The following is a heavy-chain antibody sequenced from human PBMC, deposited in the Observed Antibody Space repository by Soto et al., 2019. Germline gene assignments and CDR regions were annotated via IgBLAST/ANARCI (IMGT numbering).Heavy chain of an antibody. Sequence: PGGSLRLSCAASGFTFSNYGMHWVRQAPGKGLEWVAVISYDGSNKYYADSVKGRFTISRDNSKNTLYLQMNSLRAEDTAVYYCALLGASMDNWNYLDYLGQGTLVTVSS. J-gene: IGHJ4*02. CDR3: ALLGASMDNWNYLDY. V-gene: IGHV3-30*03. CDR1: GFTFSNYG. D-gene: IGHD1-20*01. CDR2: ISYDGSNK.